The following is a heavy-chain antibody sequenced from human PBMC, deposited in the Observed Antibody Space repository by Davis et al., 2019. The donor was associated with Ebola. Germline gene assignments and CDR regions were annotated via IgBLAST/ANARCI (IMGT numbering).Heavy chain of an antibody. CDR3: AGGVPAAIPYWFDP. CDR1: RGSPCSSSYY. Sequence: PSRPLSLPFTVPRGSPCSSSYYWGWIRQPPGKGLEWIGSIYYSGSTYYNPSLKSRVTISVDTSKNQFSLKLSSVTAADTAVYYCAGGVPAAIPYWFDPWGQGTLVTVSS. V-gene: IGHV4-39*01. D-gene: IGHD2-2*02. J-gene: IGHJ5*02. CDR2: IYYSGST.